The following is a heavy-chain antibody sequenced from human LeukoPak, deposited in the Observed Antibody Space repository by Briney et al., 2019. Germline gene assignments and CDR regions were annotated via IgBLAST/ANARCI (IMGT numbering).Heavy chain of an antibody. CDR1: GFTFDDYG. V-gene: IGHV3-20*04. Sequence: GGSLRLSCAASGFTFDDYGMSWVRQAPGKGLEWVSGMNWNGGSTGYADSVKGRFTISRDNAKNSLYLQMNSLRAEDTALYYCARVGSSSYYYYYYMDVWGKGTTVTVSS. CDR3: ARVGSSSYYYYYYMDV. CDR2: MNWNGGST. J-gene: IGHJ6*03. D-gene: IGHD6-6*01.